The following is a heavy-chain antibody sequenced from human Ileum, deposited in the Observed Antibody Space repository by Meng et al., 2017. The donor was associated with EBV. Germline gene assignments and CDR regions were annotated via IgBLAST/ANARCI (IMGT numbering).Heavy chain of an antibody. CDR2: VIAGNGNT. CDR3: ERGISSGSNWPSFDY. Sequence: QVQLVRSGAEVKKPGASVKVSCKASGFAFSTYAMHWVRQAPGQRLEWMGWVIAGNGNTRYSQNFQGRVTITRDTAASTAYMELSSLTSEDTAVYYCERGISSGSNWPSFDYWGQGTLVTVSS. CDR1: GFAFSTYA. V-gene: IGHV1-3*01. J-gene: IGHJ4*02. D-gene: IGHD6-13*01.